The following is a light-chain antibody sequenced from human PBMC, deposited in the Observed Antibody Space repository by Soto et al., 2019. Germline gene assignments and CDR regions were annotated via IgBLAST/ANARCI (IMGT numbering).Light chain of an antibody. CDR1: QFINTY. V-gene: IGKV3-11*01. CDR3: QPRHTWPTT. Sequence: EIVLTQSPATLSLSPGERATLSCRASQFINTYVAWYQHRPGQGPRLLIYEAFKRATGIPARFSGSGSGTNFTITISSLVPEDFGIYYCQPRHTWPTTFGGGAKVAI. J-gene: IGKJ4*01. CDR2: EAF.